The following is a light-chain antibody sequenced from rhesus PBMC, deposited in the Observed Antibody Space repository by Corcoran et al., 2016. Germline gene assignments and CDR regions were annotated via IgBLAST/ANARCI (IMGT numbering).Light chain of an antibody. CDR3: QQSSNLWT. CDR1: QSVSNN. CDR2: NAS. J-gene: IGKJ1*01. Sequence: EIVMTQSPATLSLSPGESATLSCRASQSVSNNLAWYQQKPGQAPRLLIFNASNRATGIPDRLSGSGSGTDFTLTISSLGPEDVGVYYCQQSSNLWTFGQGTKVEIE. V-gene: IGKV3-35*01.